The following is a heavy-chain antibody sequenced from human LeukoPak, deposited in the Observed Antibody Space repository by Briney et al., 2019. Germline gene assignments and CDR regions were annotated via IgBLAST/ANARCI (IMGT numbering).Heavy chain of an antibody. CDR3: AKVAGGGCDSGSDY. Sequence: GGSLRLSCAASGFTFSSYAMSRVRQAPGKGLEWVSAISGSGGSTYYADSVKGRFTISRDNSKNTLYLQMNSLRAEDTAVYYCAKVAGGGCDSGSDYWGQGTLVTVSS. J-gene: IGHJ4*02. D-gene: IGHD5-12*01. V-gene: IGHV3-23*01. CDR2: ISGSGGST. CDR1: GFTFSSYA.